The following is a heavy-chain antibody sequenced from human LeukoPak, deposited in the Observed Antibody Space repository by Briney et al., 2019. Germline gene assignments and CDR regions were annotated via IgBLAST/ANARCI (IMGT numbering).Heavy chain of an antibody. CDR2: INHSGST. V-gene: IGHV4-34*01. Sequence: SETLSLTCAVYGGSFSGYYWSWIRQPPGKGLEWIGEINHSGSTNCNPSLKSRVTISVDTSKTQFSLKLSSVTAADTAVYYCAKCPVTFGGVIIVTTGYFDYWGQGTLVTVSS. D-gene: IGHD3-16*02. J-gene: IGHJ4*02. CDR1: GGSFSGYY. CDR3: AKCPVTFGGVIIVTTGYFDY.